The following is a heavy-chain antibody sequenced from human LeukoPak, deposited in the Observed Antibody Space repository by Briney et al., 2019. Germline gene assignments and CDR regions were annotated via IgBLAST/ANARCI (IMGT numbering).Heavy chain of an antibody. CDR3: AKSLVPAAMCFDF. Sequence: GGFLRLSCAASGFTFSSYAMSWVRQAPGKGLEWVSSISASGGSTYYADSVKGRFTISRDNSKNTLYLQMNSLRAEDTAVYYCAKSLVPAAMCFDFWGQGALVTVSS. V-gene: IGHV3-23*01. CDR1: GFTFSSYA. J-gene: IGHJ4*02. D-gene: IGHD2-2*01. CDR2: ISASGGST.